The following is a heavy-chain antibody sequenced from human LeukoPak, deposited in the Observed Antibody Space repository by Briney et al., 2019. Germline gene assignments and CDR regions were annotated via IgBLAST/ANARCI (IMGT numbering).Heavy chain of an antibody. Sequence: PGGSLRLSCAASGFTFRSYGMHWVRQAPGKGLEWVAVIWYDGSNKYYADSVKGRFTISRDNSKNTLYLQMNSLRAEDTAVYYCAREFPAVAGTSEFDPWGQGTLVTVSS. CDR3: AREFPAVAGTSEFDP. D-gene: IGHD6-19*01. CDR2: IWYDGSNK. J-gene: IGHJ5*02. V-gene: IGHV3-33*01. CDR1: GFTFRSYG.